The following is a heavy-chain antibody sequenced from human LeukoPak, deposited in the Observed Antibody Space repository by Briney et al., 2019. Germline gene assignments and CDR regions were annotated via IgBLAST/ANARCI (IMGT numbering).Heavy chain of an antibody. D-gene: IGHD4/OR15-4a*01. CDR3: ARRAGAYSHPYDY. CDR1: GLTFSSYA. J-gene: IGHJ4*02. Sequence: GGSLRLSCAASGLTFSSYAMTWVRQAPGKGLEWVSAISRSGGSTNYADSVKGRFTISRDNSKNTLYLQINSLRAEDTAVYYCARRAGAYSHPYDYWGQGTLVTVSS. CDR2: ISRSGGST. V-gene: IGHV3-23*01.